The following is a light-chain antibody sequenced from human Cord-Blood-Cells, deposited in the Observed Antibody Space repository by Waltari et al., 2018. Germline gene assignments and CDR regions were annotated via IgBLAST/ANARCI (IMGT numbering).Light chain of an antibody. V-gene: IGKV1-5*03. CDR1: QCISSW. CDR3: QQYNNWPGT. J-gene: IGKJ3*01. CDR2: KAS. Sequence: DIQMTQSPSTLSASVGDRVTITCRANQCISSWLAWYQQKPGKAPTLLIYKASSLESGVPSRFSGSGSGTEFTLTISSLQPDDFATYYCQQYNNWPGTFGPGTKVDIK.